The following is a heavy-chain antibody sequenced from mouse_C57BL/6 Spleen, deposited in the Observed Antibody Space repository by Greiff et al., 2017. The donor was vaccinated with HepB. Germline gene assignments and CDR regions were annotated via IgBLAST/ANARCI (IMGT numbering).Heavy chain of an antibody. CDR1: GYTFTSYW. J-gene: IGHJ2*01. D-gene: IGHD1-1*01. V-gene: IGHV1-64*01. CDR3: VLYYYGSRRYFDY. Sequence: VQLQQPGAELVKPGASVKLSCKASGYTFTSYWMHWVKQRPGQGLEWIGMIHPNSGSTNYNEKFKSKATLTVDKSSSTAYMQLSSLTSEDSAVYYCVLYYYGSRRYFDYWGQGTTLTVSS. CDR2: IHPNSGST.